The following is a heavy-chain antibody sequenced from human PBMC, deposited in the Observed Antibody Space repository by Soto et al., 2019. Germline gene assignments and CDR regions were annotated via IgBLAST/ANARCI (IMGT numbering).Heavy chain of an antibody. D-gene: IGHD3-9*01. Sequence: QITLKESGPTLVKPTQTLTLTCTFSGLSLSTSGVAVGWIRQPPGKALEWLALIYWDDDKRYSPSLKSRLTIPKDTSKHQVVLTITNMDPVDTSTYSCAHRLARGATGLYFQHCGQGTPVTVSS. CDR2: IYWDDDK. CDR3: AHRLARGATGLYFQH. CDR1: GLSLSTSGVA. V-gene: IGHV2-5*02. J-gene: IGHJ1*01.